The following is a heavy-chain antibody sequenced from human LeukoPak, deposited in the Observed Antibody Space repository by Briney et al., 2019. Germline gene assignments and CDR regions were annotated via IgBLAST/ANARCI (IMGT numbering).Heavy chain of an antibody. CDR2: ISAYNGNT. CDR1: GYTFTSYG. D-gene: IGHD3-22*01. V-gene: IGHV1-18*01. J-gene: IGHJ3*02. Sequence: ASVKVSCKASGYTFTSYGISWVRQAPGQGLEWMGWISAYNGNTNYAQKLQGRVTMTTDTSTSTAYMELRSLRSDDTAVYYCASHYYDSSGSSSFGAFDIWGQGTMVTVSS. CDR3: ASHYYDSSGSSSFGAFDI.